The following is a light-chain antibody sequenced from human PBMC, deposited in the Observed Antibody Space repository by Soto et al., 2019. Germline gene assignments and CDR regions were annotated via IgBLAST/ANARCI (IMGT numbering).Light chain of an antibody. Sequence: DIQMTQSPSTLSASVGDRVTITCRASQSIDSWLAWYQKKPGKAPKLLIYKTSSLESGVSSRFSGSGFGAEFTLTISSLQPDDFATYYCQKYKSPPWTFGQGTKVEIK. V-gene: IGKV1-5*03. CDR2: KTS. J-gene: IGKJ1*01. CDR3: QKYKSPPWT. CDR1: QSIDSW.